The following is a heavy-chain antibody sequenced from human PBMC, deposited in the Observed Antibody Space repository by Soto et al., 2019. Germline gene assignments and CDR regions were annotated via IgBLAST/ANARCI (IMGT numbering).Heavy chain of an antibody. D-gene: IGHD1-26*01. CDR1: GGSISSYY. CDR3: ARAIVGARSGYFDY. V-gene: IGHV4-59*01. CDR2: IYYSGST. J-gene: IGHJ4*02. Sequence: SETLSLTCTVSGGSISSYYWSWIRQPPGKGLEWIGYIYYSGSTNYNPSLKSRVTISVDTSKNQFSLKLSSVTAADTAVYYCARAIVGARSGYFDYWGQGTLVTVSS.